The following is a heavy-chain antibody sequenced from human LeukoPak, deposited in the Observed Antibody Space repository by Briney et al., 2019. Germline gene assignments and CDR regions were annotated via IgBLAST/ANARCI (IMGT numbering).Heavy chain of an antibody. CDR2: ISGSGGST. D-gene: IGHD2-2*01. V-gene: IGHV3-23*01. J-gene: IGHJ4*02. CDR3: AHGTVYQLDY. Sequence: GGSLRLSCAASGFTFSSYAMSWVRQAPGKGLERVSAISGSGGSTYYADSVKGRFIISRDNSKNTLYLQMSSLRAEDTAVYYCAHGTVYQLDYWGRGTLVTVSS. CDR1: GFTFSSYA.